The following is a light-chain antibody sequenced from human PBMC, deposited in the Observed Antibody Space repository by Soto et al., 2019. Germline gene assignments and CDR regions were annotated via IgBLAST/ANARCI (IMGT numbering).Light chain of an antibody. CDR1: TGAVTSSHS. J-gene: IGLJ2*01. V-gene: IGLV7-46*01. Sequence: QAVVTQEPSLTVSPGGTVTLTCGSNTGAVTSSHSPYWFQQKPGQAPTTLIYDTNNKQSWTPARFSGSLLGGKAALTLSGAQPEDEADYYFLLSCSGPWVFGGGTKLTVL. CDR2: DTN. CDR3: LLSCSGPWV.